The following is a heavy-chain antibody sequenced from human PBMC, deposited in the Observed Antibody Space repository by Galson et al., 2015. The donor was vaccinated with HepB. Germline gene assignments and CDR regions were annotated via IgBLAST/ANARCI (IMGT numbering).Heavy chain of an antibody. CDR3: VKDQVGSSGGY. J-gene: IGHJ4*02. CDR1: GFTFSSYA. CDR2: ISSNGGST. Sequence: SLRLSCAASGFTFSSYAMHWVRQAPGKGLEYVSAISSNGGSTYYADSVKGRFTISRDNSKNTLYLQMSSLRAEDTAVYYCVKDQVGSSGGYWGQGTLVTVSS. D-gene: IGHD6-13*01. V-gene: IGHV3-64D*06.